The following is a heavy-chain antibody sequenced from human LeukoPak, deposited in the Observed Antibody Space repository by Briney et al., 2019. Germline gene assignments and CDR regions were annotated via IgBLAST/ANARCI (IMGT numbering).Heavy chain of an antibody. J-gene: IGHJ4*02. V-gene: IGHV3-7*05. CDR2: IKEDGSEK. CDR1: GFSFSDNW. D-gene: IGHD1-26*01. CDR3: AKYFRADSGNYYRSFDY. Sequence: PGESLRLSCAASGFSFSDNWMSWVRQAPGKGLEWVANIKEDGSEKNYVDSVKGRFTISRDNAKNSLYLQMISLRAEDTAVYYCAKYFRADSGNYYRSFDYWGQGTLVTVCS.